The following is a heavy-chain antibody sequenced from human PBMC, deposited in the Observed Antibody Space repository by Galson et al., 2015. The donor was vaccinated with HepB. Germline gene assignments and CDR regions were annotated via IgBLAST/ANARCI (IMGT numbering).Heavy chain of an antibody. CDR3: ARDRAGWEQNRRDYYYYYMDV. D-gene: IGHD1-26*01. CDR1: SGSISSYY. V-gene: IGHV4-59*01. Sequence: LSLTCTVSSGSISSYYWSWIRQPPGKGLEWIGYIYYSGSTNYNPSLKSRVTISVDTSKNQFSLKLSSVTAADTAVYYCARDRAGWEQNRRDYYYYYMDVWGKGTTVTVSS. CDR2: IYYSGST. J-gene: IGHJ6*03.